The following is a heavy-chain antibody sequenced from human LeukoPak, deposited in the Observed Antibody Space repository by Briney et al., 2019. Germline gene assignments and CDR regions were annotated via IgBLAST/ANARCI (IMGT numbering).Heavy chain of an antibody. CDR3: ARVLVVRGLINWFDP. J-gene: IGHJ5*02. CDR2: INPKSGGT. CDR1: GYTFTDYY. Sequence: ASLKVSCKASGYTFTDYYIHWVRQAPGQELEWMGWINPKSGGTYSPPNFQGRLTMTRDTSITTAYMDLSGLRSDDTAVYYCARVLVVRGLINWFDPWGQGNLVTVSS. V-gene: IGHV1-2*02. D-gene: IGHD3-10*01.